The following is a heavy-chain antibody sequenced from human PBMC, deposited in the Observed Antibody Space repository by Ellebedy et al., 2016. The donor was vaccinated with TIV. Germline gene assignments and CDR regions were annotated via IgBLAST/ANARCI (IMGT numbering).Heavy chain of an antibody. J-gene: IGHJ6*02. D-gene: IGHD2-2*01. CDR2: IYYSGST. CDR1: GGSISSGDFY. V-gene: IGHV4-30-4*01. Sequence: SETLSLTXTVSGGSISSGDFYWSWIRQPPGKGLEWIEYIYYSGSTYYNPSLKSRVTISVDTSKNQFSLKLSSVTAADTAVYYCARGGEYCSSTSCYGVMDVWGQGTTVTVSS. CDR3: ARGGEYCSSTSCYGVMDV.